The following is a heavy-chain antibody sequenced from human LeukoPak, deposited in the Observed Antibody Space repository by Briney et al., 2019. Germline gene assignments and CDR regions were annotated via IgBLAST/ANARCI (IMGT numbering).Heavy chain of an antibody. Sequence: GGSLRLSCAASGFTFSGYGMHWVRQAPGKGLEWVAVISYDGSNKYYADSVKGRFTISRDNSKNTLYLQMNSLRAEDTAVYYCAKGRRPAAISSFDYWGQGTLVTVSS. CDR1: GFTFSGYG. J-gene: IGHJ4*02. V-gene: IGHV3-30*18. D-gene: IGHD2-2*01. CDR3: AKGRRPAAISSFDY. CDR2: ISYDGSNK.